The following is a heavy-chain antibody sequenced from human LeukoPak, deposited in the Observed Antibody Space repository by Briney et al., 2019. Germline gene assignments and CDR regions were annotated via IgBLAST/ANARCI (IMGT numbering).Heavy chain of an antibody. Sequence: SGPTLVNPTQTLTLTCTFSGFSLSTSGVGVGWIRQPPGKALEWLALIYWNDDKRYSPSPKSRLTITKDTSKNQVVLTMTNMDPVDTATYYCAHCSFWSGYYMASDSSGWFDPWGQGTLVTVSS. CDR2: IYWNDDK. CDR3: AHCSFWSGYYMASDSSGWFDP. CDR1: GFSLSTSGVG. J-gene: IGHJ5*02. V-gene: IGHV2-5*01. D-gene: IGHD3-3*01.